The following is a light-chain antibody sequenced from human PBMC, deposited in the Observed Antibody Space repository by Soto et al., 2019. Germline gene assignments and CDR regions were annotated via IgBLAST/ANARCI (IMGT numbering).Light chain of an antibody. CDR1: QSFSSN. CDR2: AAS. V-gene: IGKV3-20*01. J-gene: IGKJ5*01. Sequence: EIVVTQSPATLSVSPGERATLSCRASQSFSSNLAWYQQKPGQAPRLLIYAASNRATGIPDRFSGSGSGTDFTLTISRLEPEDFAIYYCQFYGSSLITFGQGTRLEIK. CDR3: QFYGSSLIT.